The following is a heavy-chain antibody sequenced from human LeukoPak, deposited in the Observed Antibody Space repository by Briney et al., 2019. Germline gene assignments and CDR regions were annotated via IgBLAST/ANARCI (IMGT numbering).Heavy chain of an antibody. CDR1: GGSISSYY. J-gene: IGHJ4*02. CDR3: ARVGIQRSPTGIDY. D-gene: IGHD5-18*01. Sequence: SETLSLTCTVSGGSISSYYWSWIRQPPGKGLEWIGYIYYSGSTNYNPSLKSRVTISVDTSKTQFSLKLSSVTAADTAVYYCARVGIQRSPTGIDYWGQGTLVTVSS. V-gene: IGHV4-59*01. CDR2: IYYSGST.